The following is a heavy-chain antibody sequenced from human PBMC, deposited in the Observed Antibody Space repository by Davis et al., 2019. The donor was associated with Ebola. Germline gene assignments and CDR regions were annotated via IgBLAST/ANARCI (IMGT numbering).Heavy chain of an antibody. Sequence: GESLKISCAASGFTFSDYYMSWIRQAPGKGLVWVSRINSDGSSTTYADSVKGRFTISRDNAKNTLYLQMNSLRAEDTAVYYCGGYYWGQGTLVTVSS. CDR2: INSDGSST. J-gene: IGHJ4*02. V-gene: IGHV3-74*01. CDR1: GFTFSDYY. CDR3: GGYY.